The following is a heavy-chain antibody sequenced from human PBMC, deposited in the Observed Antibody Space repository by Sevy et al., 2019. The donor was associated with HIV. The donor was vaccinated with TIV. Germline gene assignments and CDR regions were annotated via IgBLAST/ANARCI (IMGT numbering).Heavy chain of an antibody. D-gene: IGHD3-10*01. V-gene: IGHV1-2*06. CDR1: GYTFTAYF. CDR2: ISPNSGGT. CDR3: ARASGPTVGAYFDY. Sequence: ASVKVSCKASGYTFTAYFLHWVRQAPGQGLEWMGRISPNSGGTTFAQKFQGRVTMTRDASGNTAYMELNSLKSDDTALYYCARASGPTVGAYFDYCGQGTLVTVSS. J-gene: IGHJ4*02.